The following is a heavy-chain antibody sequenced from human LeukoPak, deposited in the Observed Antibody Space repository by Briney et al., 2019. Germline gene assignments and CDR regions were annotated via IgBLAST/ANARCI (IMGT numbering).Heavy chain of an antibody. V-gene: IGHV4-30-4*01. CDR2: IYYSGST. CDR1: GGSISSGDYY. D-gene: IGHD3-10*01. CDR3: ARSGRYGSGSYTNFDN. Sequence: SETLSLTCTVSGGSISSGDYYWSWIRQPPGKGLEWIGHIYYSGSTYYNPSLKSRVTTSVGTSKNQFSLKLISVTAADTAVYYCARSGRYGSGSYTNFDNWGQGTLVTVSS. J-gene: IGHJ4*02.